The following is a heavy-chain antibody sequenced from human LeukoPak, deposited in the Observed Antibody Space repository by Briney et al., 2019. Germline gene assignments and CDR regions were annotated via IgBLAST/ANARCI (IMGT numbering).Heavy chain of an antibody. CDR2: MNPNSGNT. D-gene: IGHD2-15*01. CDR1: GYTFTSYD. J-gene: IGHJ3*02. CDR3: ARGLRMTLGYCSGGSCQGAFDI. V-gene: IGHV1-8*01. Sequence: GASVKVSCKASGYTFTSYDINWVRQATGQGLEWMGWMNPNSGNTGYAQKFQGRVTMTRNTSISTTYMELSSLRSEDTAVYYCARGLRMTLGYCSGGSCQGAFDIWGQGTMVTVSS.